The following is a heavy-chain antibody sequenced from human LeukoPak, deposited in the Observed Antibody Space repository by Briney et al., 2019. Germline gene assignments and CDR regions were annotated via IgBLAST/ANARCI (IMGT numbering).Heavy chain of an antibody. CDR1: RYTFSSYD. Sequence: GASVKLSCKASRYTFSSYDINWVREAAGQGLEWMGWMNPNTGRTGFAQKFQGRLNMTRDTSISTAYMELSSLRSEDTAVYYCARLSQTPDYYSSGGYYYLGYWGQGTPVTVSS. CDR2: MNPNTGRT. D-gene: IGHD3-22*01. J-gene: IGHJ4*02. V-gene: IGHV1-8*01. CDR3: ARLSQTPDYYSSGGYYYLGY.